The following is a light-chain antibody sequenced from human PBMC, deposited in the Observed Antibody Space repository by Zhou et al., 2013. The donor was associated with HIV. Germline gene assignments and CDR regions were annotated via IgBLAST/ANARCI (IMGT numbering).Light chain of an antibody. Sequence: TQSPSILSASVGDRVTITCRASQNMNKWVAWYQQRSGHAPRLLIYGASSRATGIPDRFSGSGSGTDFTLTISTLDPDDFAVYYCQQYGASPWTFGQGTKVE. CDR2: GAS. V-gene: IGKV3-20*01. CDR1: QNMNKW. J-gene: IGKJ1*01. CDR3: QQYGASPWT.